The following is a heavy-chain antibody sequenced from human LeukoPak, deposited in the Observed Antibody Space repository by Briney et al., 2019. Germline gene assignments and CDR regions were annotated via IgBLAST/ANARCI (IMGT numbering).Heavy chain of an antibody. V-gene: IGHV1-18*01. CDR2: ISAYKGKT. J-gene: IGHJ3*01. D-gene: IGHD3-10*01. CDR1: GYTFSTYG. CDR3: ARDLYYYGSGSYYDVFDV. Sequence: ASVKVSCKASGYTFSTYGISWVRQAPGQGLEWIGWISAYKGKTYYAQKLQGRVTMTTDTSTSTAYMELRSLSSDDTAIYYCARDLYYYGSGSYYDVFDVWGQGTMVTVSS.